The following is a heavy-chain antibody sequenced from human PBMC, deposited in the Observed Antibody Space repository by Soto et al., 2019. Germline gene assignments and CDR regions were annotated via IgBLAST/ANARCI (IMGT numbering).Heavy chain of an antibody. D-gene: IGHD2-15*01. V-gene: IGHV1-69*13. CDR2: IIPIFGTA. Sequence: SVKVSCKASGGTFSIYAISWVLQAPGQGLEWMGGIIPIFGTANYAQKFQGRVTITADESTSTAYMELSSLRSEDTAVYYCARDSPREWWSHDAYDSWGQGTMVTVSS. J-gene: IGHJ3*02. CDR3: ARDSPREWWSHDAYDS. CDR1: GGTFSIYA.